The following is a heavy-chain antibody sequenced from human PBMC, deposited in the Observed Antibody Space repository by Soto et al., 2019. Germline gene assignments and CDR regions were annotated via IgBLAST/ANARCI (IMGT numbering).Heavy chain of an antibody. CDR1: GFTFSRYA. Sequence: GESLKISCAASGFTFSRYAMNWVRQAPGKGLEWVANIKQDGSEKYYVDSVKGRFTISRDNARNSLDLQMNSLRAEDTAVYYCARDASVSRPYNDFWRGPSMDVWGQGTTVTVSS. V-gene: IGHV3-7*01. J-gene: IGHJ6*02. CDR2: IKQDGSEK. D-gene: IGHD3-3*01. CDR3: ARDASVSRPYNDFWRGPSMDV.